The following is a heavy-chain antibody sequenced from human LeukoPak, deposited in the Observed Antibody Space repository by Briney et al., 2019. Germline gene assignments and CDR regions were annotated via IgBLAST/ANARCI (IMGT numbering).Heavy chain of an antibody. J-gene: IGHJ4*02. V-gene: IGHV3-74*01. CDR3: ASESIAAAGEFDY. D-gene: IGHD6-13*01. CDR2: INSDGSST. CDR1: GFTFSSYW. Sequence: PGGSLRLSCAASGFTFSSYWMHWVRQAPGKGLVWVSRINSDGSSTSYADSVKGRFTISRDNAKNTLYLQMNSLRAEETAVYYCASESIAAAGEFDYWGQGTLVTVSS.